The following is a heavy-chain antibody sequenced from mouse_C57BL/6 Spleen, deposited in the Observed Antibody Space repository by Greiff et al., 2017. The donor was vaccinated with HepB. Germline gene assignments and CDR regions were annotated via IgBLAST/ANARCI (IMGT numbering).Heavy chain of an antibody. CDR1: GFTFSSYG. Sequence: EVQLVESGGDLVKPGGSLKLSCAASGFTFSSYGMSWVRQTPDKRLEWVATISSGGNYTYYPDSVKGRFTISRDNAKNTLYLQMSSLKSEDTAMYYCARGDYGSAIDYWGQGTTLTVSS. J-gene: IGHJ2*01. CDR2: ISSGGNYT. CDR3: ARGDYGSAIDY. D-gene: IGHD1-1*01. V-gene: IGHV5-6*01.